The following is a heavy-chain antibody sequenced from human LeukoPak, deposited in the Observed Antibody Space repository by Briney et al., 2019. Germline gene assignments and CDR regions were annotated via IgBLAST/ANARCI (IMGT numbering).Heavy chain of an antibody. V-gene: IGHV3-11*01. Sequence: GGSLRLSCAASGFTFSDYYMSWIRQAPGKGLEWVSYISSSGSTIYYADSVKGQFTISRDNAKNSLYVQMNSLRPEDTALYYCARNVGSGYYYYFDYWGQGTLVTVSS. CDR2: ISSSGSTI. CDR1: GFTFSDYY. J-gene: IGHJ4*02. D-gene: IGHD3-22*01. CDR3: ARNVGSGYYYYFDY.